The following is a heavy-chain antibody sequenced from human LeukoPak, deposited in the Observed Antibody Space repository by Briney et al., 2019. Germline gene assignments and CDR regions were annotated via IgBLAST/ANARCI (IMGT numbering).Heavy chain of an antibody. CDR3: ARGPPPDFDY. Sequence: SETLSLTCTVSGGSISSSSYYWGWIRQPPGKGLEWIGRIHPSGSTNYNPSLKSRVTLSVDTSKNQFSLKLSSVTAADTAVYYCARGPPPDFDYWGRGTLVTVSS. CDR2: IHPSGST. J-gene: IGHJ4*02. CDR1: GGSISSSSYY. V-gene: IGHV4-39*07.